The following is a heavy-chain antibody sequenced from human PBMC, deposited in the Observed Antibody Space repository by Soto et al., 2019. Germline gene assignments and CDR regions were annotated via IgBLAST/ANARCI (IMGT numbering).Heavy chain of an antibody. D-gene: IGHD3-10*01. J-gene: IGHJ2*01. CDR2: MLYSGLT. CDR3: ARAFAWFGAYWYFDL. Sequence: SETLSLTCSVSGYSVISSDYYWAWIRQPPGKGREWIGSMLYSGLTYYNPSLKSRVTLSVDTSESQFSRRLSSVTAADTAVYYCARAFAWFGAYWYFDLWGRGTLVTVSS. V-gene: IGHV4-39*07. CDR1: GYSVISSDYY.